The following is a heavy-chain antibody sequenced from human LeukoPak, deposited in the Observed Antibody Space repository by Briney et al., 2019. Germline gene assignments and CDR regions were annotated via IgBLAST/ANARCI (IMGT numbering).Heavy chain of an antibody. J-gene: IGHJ5*02. CDR2: INDNGDGT. Sequence: PGGSLRLSCAASGFTFSSYAMSWVRQAPGKGVKWVSTINDNGDGTYYADSVKGRFTISRDNSYNTVSLQMNSLRAEDTAVYYCVREVSGWPNNWFDPWGQGTLVTVSS. CDR3: VREVSGWPNNWFDP. V-gene: IGHV3-23*01. CDR1: GFTFSSYA. D-gene: IGHD6-19*01.